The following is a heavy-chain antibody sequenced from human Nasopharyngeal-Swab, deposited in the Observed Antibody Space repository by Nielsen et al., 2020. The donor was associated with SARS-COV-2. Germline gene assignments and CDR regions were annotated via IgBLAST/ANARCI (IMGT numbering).Heavy chain of an antibody. V-gene: IGHV3-7*01. Sequence: SCAASGFTFSSYWMSWVRQAPGKGLEWVANIKQDGSEKYYVDSVKGRFTISRDNAKNSLYLQMNSLRAEDTAVYYCAREDYYDSSGLSNYYYGMDVWGQGTTVTVSS. CDR1: GFTFSSYW. J-gene: IGHJ6*02. CDR3: AREDYYDSSGLSNYYYGMDV. D-gene: IGHD3-22*01. CDR2: IKQDGSEK.